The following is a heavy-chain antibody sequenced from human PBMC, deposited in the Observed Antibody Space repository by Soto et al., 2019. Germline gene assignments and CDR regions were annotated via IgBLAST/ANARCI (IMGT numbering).Heavy chain of an antibody. CDR1: GGTFSSYI. D-gene: IGHD5-12*01. J-gene: IGHJ3*02. CDR3: AREHSGYEQDAFDI. V-gene: IGHV1-69*08. Sequence: QVQLVQSGAEVKKPGSSVKVSCKASGGTFSSYIINWVRQAPGQGLEWMGRINPIPGMGKYAQKFQGRVTVTADKSTSTADMELSSLRSEDTAVYYCAREHSGYEQDAFDIWGQGTMVTVSS. CDR2: INPIPGMG.